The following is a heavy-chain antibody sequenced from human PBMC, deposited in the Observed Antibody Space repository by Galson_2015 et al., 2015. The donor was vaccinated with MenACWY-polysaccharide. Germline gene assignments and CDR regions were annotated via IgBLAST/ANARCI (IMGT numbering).Heavy chain of an antibody. V-gene: IGHV3-30-3*01. CDR1: RFTFSSYA. Sequence: SLRLSCAASRFTFSSYAMHWVRQAPGTGLEWVAVISYDGTNKYYADSVEGRFTVSRDNSKNTIYVQMNGLRGEDTAVYYCARSYCDRTTCYGIDVWGQGTSVTVSS. D-gene: IGHD2-2*01. CDR2: ISYDGTNK. J-gene: IGHJ6*02. CDR3: ARSYCDRTTCYGIDV.